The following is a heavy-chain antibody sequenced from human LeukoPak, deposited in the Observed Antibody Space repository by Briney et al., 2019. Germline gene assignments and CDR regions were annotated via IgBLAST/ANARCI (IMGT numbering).Heavy chain of an antibody. Sequence: PSETLSLTCTHSSYSLRTGYHWAWIGQFPGKGLEWIGRIYHSGNTYYTPSLRSGVTTSVDTSKNQLSLNLRSVTAADTRLYYSARDRIMIFGVVISSFDYWGQGTLVTVSS. J-gene: IGHJ4*02. V-gene: IGHV4-38-2*02. CDR1: SYSLRTGYH. CDR3: ARDRIMIFGVVISSFDY. CDR2: IYHSGNT. D-gene: IGHD3-3*01.